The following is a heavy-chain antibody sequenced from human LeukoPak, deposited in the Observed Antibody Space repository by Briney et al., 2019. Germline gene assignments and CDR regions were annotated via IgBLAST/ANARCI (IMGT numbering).Heavy chain of an antibody. V-gene: IGHV3-23*01. CDR1: GFTFSSYA. D-gene: IGHD5-24*01. J-gene: IGHJ6*02. Sequence: PGGSLRLSCAASGFTFSSYAMSWVRQAPGKGLEWVSAISGSGGSTYYADSVKGRFTISRDNSKNTLYLQMNSLRAEDTAVYYCARDRERWLQSDYYYGMDVWGQGTTVTVSS. CDR2: ISGSGGST. CDR3: ARDRERWLQSDYYYGMDV.